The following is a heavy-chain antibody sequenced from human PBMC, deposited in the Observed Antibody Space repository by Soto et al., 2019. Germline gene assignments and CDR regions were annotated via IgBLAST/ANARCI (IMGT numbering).Heavy chain of an antibody. J-gene: IGHJ5*02. CDR1: GGSFSGYY. CDR2: TNHSGST. CDR3: ARNHITIFGVVIIPPYWFDP. Sequence: PSETLSLTCAVYGGSFSGYYWSWIRQPPGKGLEWIGETNHSGSTNYNPSLKSRVTISVDTSKNQFSLKLSSVTAADTAVYYCARNHITIFGVVIIPPYWFDPWGQGTLVTVSS. V-gene: IGHV4-34*01. D-gene: IGHD3-3*01.